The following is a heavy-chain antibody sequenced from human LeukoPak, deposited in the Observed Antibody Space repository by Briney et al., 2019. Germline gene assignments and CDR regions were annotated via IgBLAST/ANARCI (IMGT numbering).Heavy chain of an antibody. CDR2: ISSSGSTI. J-gene: IGHJ4*02. Sequence: SGGSLRLSCAASGFTFSDYYMSWIRQAPGKGLEWVSYISSSGSTIYYADSVKGRFTISRDNAKNSLYLQMNSLRAEDTAVYYCATERSGASYYVDYWGQGTLVTVSS. CDR1: GFTFSDYY. CDR3: ATERSGASYYVDY. D-gene: IGHD3-3*01. V-gene: IGHV3-11*04.